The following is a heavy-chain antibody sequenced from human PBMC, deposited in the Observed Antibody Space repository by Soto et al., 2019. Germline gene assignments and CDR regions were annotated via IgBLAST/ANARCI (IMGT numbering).Heavy chain of an antibody. Sequence: PGGSLRLSCAASGFTFSSYGMHWVRQAPGKGLEWVAVISYDGSNKYYADSVKGRFTISRDNSKNTLYLQMNSLRAEDTAVYYCAKDSIVGATAYYFDYWGQGTLVTVSS. CDR2: ISYDGSNK. CDR1: GFTFSSYG. CDR3: AKDSIVGATAYYFDY. J-gene: IGHJ4*02. V-gene: IGHV3-30*18. D-gene: IGHD1-26*01.